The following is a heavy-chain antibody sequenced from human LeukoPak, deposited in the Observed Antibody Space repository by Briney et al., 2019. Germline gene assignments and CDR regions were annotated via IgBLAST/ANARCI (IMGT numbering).Heavy chain of an antibody. CDR3: ARGGAARLHFQN. CDR2: IYHSGST. J-gene: IGHJ1*01. V-gene: IGHV4-59*01. CDR1: GGSISTYY. Sequence: SETLSLTCTVSGGSISTYYWNWIRQPPGKGLEWIRYIYHSGSTNYNPSLQSRVTISVDTSKNQFSLNLNSVTAADTAVYYCARGGAARLHFQNWGQGTLVTVSS. D-gene: IGHD6-6*01.